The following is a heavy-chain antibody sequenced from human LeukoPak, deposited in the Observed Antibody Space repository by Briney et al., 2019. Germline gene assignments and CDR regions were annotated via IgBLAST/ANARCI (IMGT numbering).Heavy chain of an antibody. D-gene: IGHD3-3*01. V-gene: IGHV3-23*01. CDR3: ARTDFWSGYNLDY. CDR2: ISGSGGMT. Sequence: PGGSLRLSCAASGFIFSSHAMNWVRQAPGKGLEWVSDISGSGGMTYYADSVKGRFTISRDNAKNSLYLQMNSLRAEDTAVYYCARTDFWSGYNLDYWGQGTLVTVSS. J-gene: IGHJ4*02. CDR1: GFIFSSHA.